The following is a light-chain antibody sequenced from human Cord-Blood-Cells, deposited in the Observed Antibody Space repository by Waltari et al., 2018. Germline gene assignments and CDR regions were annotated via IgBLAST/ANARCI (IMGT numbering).Light chain of an antibody. J-gene: IGKJ5*01. CDR2: AAS. V-gene: IGKV1-39*01. CDR1: QSISSY. Sequence: DIQMTQSPSSLSASVGDRVTITCRASQSISSYVNWYQQKPGKAPKLLIYAASSLQSGVPSSFSGSGSGTDFTLTISSLQPEDCATYYCQQSYSTITFGQGTRLEIK. CDR3: QQSYSTIT.